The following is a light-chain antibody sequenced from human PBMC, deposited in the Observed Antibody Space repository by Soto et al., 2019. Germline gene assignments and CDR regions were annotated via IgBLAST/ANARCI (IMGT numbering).Light chain of an antibody. V-gene: IGKV3-20*01. Sequence: EIVLTQSPGTLSLSPGGRATLSCRASQPISISYLAWYQQKVGQAPRLLIYDVSSRPKGTPDRFSGSGSGTDFSLTISRLEPEDFAVYYCQQYRTSLPTFGGGTKVEIK. CDR3: QQYRTSLPT. J-gene: IGKJ4*01. CDR1: QPISISY. CDR2: DVS.